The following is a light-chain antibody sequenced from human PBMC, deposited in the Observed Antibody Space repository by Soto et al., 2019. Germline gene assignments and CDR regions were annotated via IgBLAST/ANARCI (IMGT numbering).Light chain of an antibody. CDR3: QKYNSAPYT. Sequence: DIQMTQSPSSLSASVGDRFTITCRAREEISNFLAWYQQKPGKVPKLLSYTASTLQSGVPSRFSGSGSGTDFTLTLSSLQSEDVATYVCQKYNSAPYTFGQGTELEIK. V-gene: IGKV1-27*01. J-gene: IGKJ2*01. CDR1: EEISNF. CDR2: TAS.